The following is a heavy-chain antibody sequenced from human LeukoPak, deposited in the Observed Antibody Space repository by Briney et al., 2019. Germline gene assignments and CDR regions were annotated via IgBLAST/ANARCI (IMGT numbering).Heavy chain of an antibody. D-gene: IGHD3-22*01. CDR1: GGSISSHY. Sequence: SETLSLTCTVSGGSISSHYWSWIRQPPGKGLEWIGYIYYSGSTNYNPSLKSRVTISVDTSKKQFSLKLSSVTAADTAVYYCARANRGYYDSSGYSPWFDPWGQGTLVTVSS. V-gene: IGHV4-59*11. J-gene: IGHJ5*02. CDR3: ARANRGYYDSSGYSPWFDP. CDR2: IYYSGST.